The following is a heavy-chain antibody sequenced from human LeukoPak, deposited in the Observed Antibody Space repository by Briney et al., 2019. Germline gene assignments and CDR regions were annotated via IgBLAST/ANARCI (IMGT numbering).Heavy chain of an antibody. J-gene: IGHJ4*02. CDR3: AKDVGRYFDWSALDY. Sequence: PGGSLRLSCAASEFTFSSYGMSWVRQAPGKGLEWVSAISGSGGSTYYADSVKGRFTISRDNSKNTLYLQMNSLRAEDTAVYYCAKDVGRYFDWSALDYWGQGTLVTVSS. CDR1: EFTFSSYG. CDR2: ISGSGGST. V-gene: IGHV3-23*01. D-gene: IGHD3-9*01.